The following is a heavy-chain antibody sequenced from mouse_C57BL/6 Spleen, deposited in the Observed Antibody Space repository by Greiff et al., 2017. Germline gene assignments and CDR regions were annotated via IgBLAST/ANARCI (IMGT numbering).Heavy chain of an antibody. J-gene: IGHJ4*01. CDR1: GYSITSGYY. CDR2: ISYDGSN. D-gene: IGHD2-1*01. V-gene: IGHV3-6*01. Sequence: EVQRVESGPGLVKPSQSLSLTCSVTGYSITSGYYWNWIRQFPGNKLEWMGYISYDGSNNYNPSLKNRISITRDTSKNQFFLKLNSVTTEDTATYYCARDGGNYGYAMDYWGQGTSVTVSS. CDR3: ARDGGNYGYAMDY.